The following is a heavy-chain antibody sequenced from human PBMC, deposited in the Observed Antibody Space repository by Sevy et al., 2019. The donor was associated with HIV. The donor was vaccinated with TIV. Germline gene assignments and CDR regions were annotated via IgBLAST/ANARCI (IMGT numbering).Heavy chain of an antibody. D-gene: IGHD2-8*01. Sequence: GGSLRLSCAASGFTFSSSWMSWVRLAPGKGLEWVANIKQDGSDKYYVDSVKGRFTISRDNAKNSLYLQMNRLGVEDTAVYYCASPGTKGFDPWGQGTLVTVSS. CDR1: GFTFSSSW. CDR2: IKQDGSDK. CDR3: ASPGTKGFDP. J-gene: IGHJ5*02. V-gene: IGHV3-7*03.